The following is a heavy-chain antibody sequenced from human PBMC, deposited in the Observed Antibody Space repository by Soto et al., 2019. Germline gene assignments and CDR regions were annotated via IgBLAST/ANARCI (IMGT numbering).Heavy chain of an antibody. CDR1: GGTFSSYT. V-gene: IGHV1-69*08. Sequence: QVQLVQSGAEVKKPGSSVKVSCKASGGTFSSYTISWVRQAPGQGLEWMGRIIPILGIANYAQKFQGRVTLTAYKSTRTAYMELSILRSEDTAVYYCARDPSPPWFDPWGQGTLVTVSS. CDR2: IIPILGIA. J-gene: IGHJ5*02. CDR3: ARDPSPPWFDP.